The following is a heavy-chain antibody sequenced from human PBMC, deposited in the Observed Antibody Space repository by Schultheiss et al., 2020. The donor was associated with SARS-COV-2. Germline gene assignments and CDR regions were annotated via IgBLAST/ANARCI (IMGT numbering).Heavy chain of an antibody. CDR2: INHSGST. Sequence: SETLSLTCAVSGGSFSGYYWGWIRQPPGKGLEWIGEINHSGSTNYNPSLKSRVTISVDTSKNQFSLKLSSVTAADTAVYYCASVPAFFPGRPFFDYWGQGTLVTVSS. V-gene: IGHV4-34*01. J-gene: IGHJ4*02. CDR1: GGSFSGYY. CDR3: ASVPAFFPGRPFFDY. D-gene: IGHD2-2*01.